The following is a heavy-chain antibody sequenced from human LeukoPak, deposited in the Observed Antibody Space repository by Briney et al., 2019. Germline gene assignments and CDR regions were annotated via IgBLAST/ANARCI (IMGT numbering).Heavy chain of an antibody. D-gene: IGHD2-8*01. CDR3: ARGRHLSYYCTNGVCYSSYFDY. V-gene: IGHV4-34*01. J-gene: IGHJ4*02. CDR1: GGSFSGYY. Sequence: SETLSLTCAVYGGSFSGYYWSWIRQPPGKGLEWIGEINHSGSTNYNPSLKSRVTISVDTSKNQFSLKLSSVTAADTAVYYCARGRHLSYYCTNGVCYSSYFDYWGQGTLVTVSS. CDR2: INHSGST.